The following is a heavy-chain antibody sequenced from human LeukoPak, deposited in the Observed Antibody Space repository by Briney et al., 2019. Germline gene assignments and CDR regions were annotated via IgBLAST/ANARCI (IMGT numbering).Heavy chain of an antibody. CDR3: ARAMYSSSWSDY. CDR1: GFTFSSYA. J-gene: IGHJ4*02. CDR2: ISYDGSNK. D-gene: IGHD6-13*01. Sequence: QPGRSLRLSCAASGFTFSSYAMHWVRQAPGKGLEWVAVISYDGSNKYYADSVKGRFTISRDNSKNTLYLQMNSLRAENTAVYYCARAMYSSSWSDYWGQGTLVTVSS. V-gene: IGHV3-30*01.